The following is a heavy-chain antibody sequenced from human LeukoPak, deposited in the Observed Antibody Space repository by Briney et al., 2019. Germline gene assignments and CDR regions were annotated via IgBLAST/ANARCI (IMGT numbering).Heavy chain of an antibody. D-gene: IGHD6-25*01. CDR1: GYRFATYW. Sequence: GESLKISRKGSGYRFATYWIGWVRQMPGKGLEWMGIIYPGDSDIRYSPSFQGQVTISADKSISTAYLQWSSLNAWDTAMYYCARSLTAAAGDYWGQGTLVTVSS. J-gene: IGHJ4*02. V-gene: IGHV5-51*01. CDR2: IYPGDSDI. CDR3: ARSLTAAAGDY.